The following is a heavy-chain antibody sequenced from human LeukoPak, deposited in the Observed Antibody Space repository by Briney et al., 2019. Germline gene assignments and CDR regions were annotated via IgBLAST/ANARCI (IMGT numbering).Heavy chain of an antibody. CDR2: IYYSGSS. Sequence: SETLSLTCTVSGGAISTSYWSWIRQPPGKDLEWLGHIYYSGSSNYNPSLKSRVTISVDTSKNQFSLNLSSVAAADTAVYYCARVNSGNYYEIDYWGQGTLVNVSS. D-gene: IGHD1-26*01. CDR1: GGAISTSY. CDR3: ARVNSGNYYEIDY. V-gene: IGHV4-59*01. J-gene: IGHJ4*02.